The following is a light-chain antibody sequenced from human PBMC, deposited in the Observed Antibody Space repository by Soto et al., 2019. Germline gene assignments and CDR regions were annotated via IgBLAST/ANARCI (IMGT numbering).Light chain of an antibody. CDR3: SSYAGSDNPYV. V-gene: IGLV2-8*01. CDR2: EVT. J-gene: IGLJ1*01. CDR1: SSDVGGFDF. Sequence: QSVLTQPASVSGSPGQSITISCTGTSSDVGGFDFVSWFQRHPGKAPKLLIYEVTKRPLGVPDRFSGSKSGNTASLTVSGLQAEDEADYYCSSYAGSDNPYVFGTGTKVTVL.